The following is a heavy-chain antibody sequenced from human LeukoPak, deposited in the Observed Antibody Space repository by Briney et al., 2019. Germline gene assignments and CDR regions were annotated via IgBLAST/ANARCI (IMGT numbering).Heavy chain of an antibody. J-gene: IGHJ5*02. CDR2: INPNSGGT. CDR3: ARDGSGSYYKNWFDP. D-gene: IGHD3-10*01. Sequence: GASVKVSCKASGYTFTGYYMHWVRQAPGQGLEWMEWINPNSGGTNYAQKFQGRVTMTRDTSISTAYMELSRLRSDDTAVYYCARDGSGSYYKNWFDPWGQGTLVTVSS. CDR1: GYTFTGYY. V-gene: IGHV1-2*02.